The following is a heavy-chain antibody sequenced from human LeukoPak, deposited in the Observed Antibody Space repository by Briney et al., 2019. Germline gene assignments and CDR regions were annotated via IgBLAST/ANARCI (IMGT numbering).Heavy chain of an antibody. V-gene: IGHV1-2*02. CDR2: INPHTGGT. D-gene: IGHD5-12*01. Sequence: ASVKVSCNASGDTFTSVDMYWGRQAPGQGLEWMGWINPHTGGTNYAQNFQGRVTMTRDTSISTAYMDLSRLRSDDTAVYYCATARDILTTISVGGFDYWGQGTLVTVSS. CDR1: GDTFTSVD. J-gene: IGHJ4*02. CDR3: ATARDILTTISVGGFDY.